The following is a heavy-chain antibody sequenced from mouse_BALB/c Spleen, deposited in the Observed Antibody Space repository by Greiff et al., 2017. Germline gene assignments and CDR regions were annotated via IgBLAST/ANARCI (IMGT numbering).Heavy chain of an antibody. D-gene: IGHD2-14*01. V-gene: IGHV1-77*01. CDR2: IYPGSGNT. J-gene: IGHJ2*01. CDR1: GYTFTDYY. CDR3: ARGEVRVYFDY. Sequence: QVQLQQSGAELARPGASVKLSCKASGYTFTDYYINWVKQRTGQGLEWIGEIYPGSGNTYYNEKFKGKATLTADKSSSTAYMQLSSLTSEDSAVYFCARGEVRVYFDYWGQGTTLTVSS.